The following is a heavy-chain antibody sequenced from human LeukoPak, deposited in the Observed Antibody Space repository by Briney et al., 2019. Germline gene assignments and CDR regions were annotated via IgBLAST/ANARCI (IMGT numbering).Heavy chain of an antibody. Sequence: SETLSLTCTVFGGSISSSSYYWGWIRQPPGKGLEWIGSIYYSGSTYYNPSLKSRVTISVDTSKNQFSLKLSSVTAADTAVYYCARSNCSSTSCYLNWGQGTLVTVSS. CDR1: GGSISSSSYY. V-gene: IGHV4-39*01. CDR3: ARSNCSSTSCYLN. CDR2: IYYSGST. D-gene: IGHD2-2*01. J-gene: IGHJ4*02.